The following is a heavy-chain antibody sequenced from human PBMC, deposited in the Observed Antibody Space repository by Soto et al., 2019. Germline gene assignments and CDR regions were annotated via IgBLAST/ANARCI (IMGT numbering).Heavy chain of an antibody. D-gene: IGHD6-19*01. J-gene: IGHJ4*02. CDR3: ARGQGSGWYEDLDY. CDR2: INPNSGGT. CDR1: GYSFSAYH. Sequence: QVQLVQSGAEVKEPGASVKVSCKASGYSFSAYHMHWVRQAPGQGLEWMGWINPNSGGTNYAQKFQGWVTMTTDTSISTAFMELIRLRPDDTAVYYCARGQGSGWYEDLDYWGQGTLVTISS. V-gene: IGHV1-2*04.